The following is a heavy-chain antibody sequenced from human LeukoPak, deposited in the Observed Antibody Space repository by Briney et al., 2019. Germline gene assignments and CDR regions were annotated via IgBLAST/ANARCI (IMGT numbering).Heavy chain of an antibody. Sequence: ASVKVSCKASGGTFSSYAISWVRQAPGQGLEWMGGIIPIFGTANYAQKFQGRVTITADKSTSTAYMELSSLRSEDTAVYYCARDSIMGATRWFDPWGQGTQVTVSS. J-gene: IGHJ5*02. CDR2: IIPIFGTA. D-gene: IGHD1-26*01. V-gene: IGHV1-69*06. CDR3: ARDSIMGATRWFDP. CDR1: GGTFSSYA.